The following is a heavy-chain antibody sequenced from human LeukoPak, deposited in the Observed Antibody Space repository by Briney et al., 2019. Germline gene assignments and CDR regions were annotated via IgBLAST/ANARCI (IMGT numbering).Heavy chain of an antibody. J-gene: IGHJ4*02. CDR2: IWYDGSNK. Sequence: GGSLRLSCAASGFTFSSNGMHWVRQAPGKGLEWVAVIWYDGSNKYYADSVKGRFTISRDNSKNTLYLQMNILRAEDTAVYYCARDRDYDYLDYWGQGTLVTVSS. CDR1: GFTFSSNG. D-gene: IGHD5-12*01. CDR3: ARDRDYDYLDY. V-gene: IGHV3-33*01.